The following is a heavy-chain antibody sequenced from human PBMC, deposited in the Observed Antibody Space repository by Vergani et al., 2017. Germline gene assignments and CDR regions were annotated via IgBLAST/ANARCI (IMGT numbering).Heavy chain of an antibody. CDR3: AKDSGSYFWGAFDI. CDR1: GFTFSSYG. Sequence: QVQLVGSGGGVVQPGRSLRLSCAASGFTFSSYGMHWVRQAPGKGLEWVAVISYDGSNKYYADSVKGRFTISRDNSKNTLYLQMNSLRAEDTAVYYCAKDSGSYFWGAFDIWGQGTMVTVSS. J-gene: IGHJ3*02. V-gene: IGHV3-30*18. D-gene: IGHD1-26*01. CDR2: ISYDGSNK.